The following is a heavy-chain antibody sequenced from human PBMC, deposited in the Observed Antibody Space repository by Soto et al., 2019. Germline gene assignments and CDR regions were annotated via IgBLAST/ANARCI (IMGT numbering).Heavy chain of an antibody. CDR3: SRDGKTRVIMYY. CDR1: GGSFSGYY. CDR2: INHSGST. V-gene: IGHV4-34*01. D-gene: IGHD2-21*01. Sequence: PSETLSLTCAVYGGSFSGYYWSWIRQPPGKGLEWIGEINHSGSTNYNPSLKSRVTISVDTSKNQFSLKLSSVTAADTAVYYCSRDGKTRVIMYYGGRGSLVPVSS. J-gene: IGHJ4*02.